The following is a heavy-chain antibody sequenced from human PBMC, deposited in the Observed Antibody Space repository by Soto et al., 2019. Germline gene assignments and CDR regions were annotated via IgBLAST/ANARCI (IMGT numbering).Heavy chain of an antibody. J-gene: IGHJ6*02. CDR1: GGTFSSYA. V-gene: IGHV1-69*13. CDR2: IIPIFGTA. D-gene: IGHD6-13*01. CDR3: ARQQQLVHYYYYGMDV. Sequence: GASVKVSCKASGGTFSSYAISWVRQAPGQGLEWMGGIIPIFGTANYAQKFQGRVTITADESTSTAYMELSSLRSEDTAVYYCARQQQLVHYYYYGMDVWGQGTTVTVSS.